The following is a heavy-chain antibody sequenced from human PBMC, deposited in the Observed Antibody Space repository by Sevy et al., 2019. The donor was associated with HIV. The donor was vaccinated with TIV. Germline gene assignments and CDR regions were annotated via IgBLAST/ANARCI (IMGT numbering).Heavy chain of an antibody. CDR1: GGSISSSSYY. Sequence: SETLSLTCTVSGGSISSSSYYWGWIRQPPGKGLEWIGSIYYSGSTYYNPSLKSRVTISVDTSKNQFSRKLSTVTAADTAVYYCARIPDGGNSWVGRAASYYYYMDVWGKGTTVTVSS. CDR2: IYYSGST. J-gene: IGHJ6*03. D-gene: IGHD2-21*02. V-gene: IGHV4-39*01. CDR3: ARIPDGGNSWVGRAASYYYYMDV.